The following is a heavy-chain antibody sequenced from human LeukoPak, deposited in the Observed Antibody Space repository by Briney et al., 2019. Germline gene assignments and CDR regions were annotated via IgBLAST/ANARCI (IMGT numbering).Heavy chain of an antibody. D-gene: IGHD3-22*01. CDR2: INHSGST. J-gene: IGHJ3*02. CDR3: ARGGYDSSGKGDAFDI. CDR1: GGSFSGYY. V-gene: IGHV4-34*01. Sequence: SETLSLTCAVYGGSFSGYYWSWIRQPPGKGLEWIGEINHSGSTNYNPSLKSRVTISVDTSKNQFSLKLSSVTAADTAVYYCARGGYDSSGKGDAFDIWGQGTMVTVSS.